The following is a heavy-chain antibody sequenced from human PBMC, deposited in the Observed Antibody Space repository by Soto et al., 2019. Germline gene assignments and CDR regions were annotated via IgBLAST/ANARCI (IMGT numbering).Heavy chain of an antibody. V-gene: IGHV3-30*04. CDR1: GFTFRNHA. J-gene: IGHJ6*02. Sequence: GGSLRLSCAASGFTFRNHAMHWVRQAPGKGLECLAVIAYDGRNAFYRDSVKGRFTISRDNSKNTLYLHMNSLRSEDTGVYYCARGDREDILVVVGARPGEYGIDIWGQGTTVTVSS. CDR2: IAYDGRNA. D-gene: IGHD2-15*01. CDR3: ARGDREDILVVVGARPGEYGIDI.